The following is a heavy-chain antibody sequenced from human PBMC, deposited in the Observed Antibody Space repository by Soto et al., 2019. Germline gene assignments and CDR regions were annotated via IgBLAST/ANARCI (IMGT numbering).Heavy chain of an antibody. CDR3: ARDDTPPKGP. J-gene: IGHJ5*02. Sequence: QVQLVESGGGLVKPGGSLRLSCAASGFTFSDYYMSWIRQAPGEGLEWVSYISYSSSYTNYADSVKGRFTIPRDNAKNSLYLQMNSLRAEDTAVYYCARDDTPPKGPWGQGTLVTVSS. V-gene: IGHV3-11*05. CDR2: ISYSSSYT. CDR1: GFTFSDYY.